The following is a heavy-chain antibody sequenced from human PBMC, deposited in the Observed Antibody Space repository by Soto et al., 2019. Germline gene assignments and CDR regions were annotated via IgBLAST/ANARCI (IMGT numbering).Heavy chain of an antibody. V-gene: IGHV3-73*02. Sequence: EVQLVESGGGLVQPGGSLKLSCAASGFTLSGSAVHWVRQASGKGLEWVGRIRSKANNYATAYAASVKGRFTFSRDDSKSTAFLQMSSLKTEDTAVYYCSRVTVVYGGFESWGQGTLVTVSS. J-gene: IGHJ4*02. CDR3: SRVTVVYGGFES. CDR1: GFTLSGSA. CDR2: IRSKANNYAT. D-gene: IGHD4-17*01.